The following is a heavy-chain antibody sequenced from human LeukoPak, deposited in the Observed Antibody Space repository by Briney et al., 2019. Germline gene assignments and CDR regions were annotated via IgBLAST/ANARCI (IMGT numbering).Heavy chain of an antibody. CDR2: MNPNSGNT. D-gene: IGHD2-15*01. V-gene: IGHV1-8*02. Sequence: ASVTVSCKASGYTFTGYYMHWVRQAPGQGLEWMGWMNPNSGNTVYAQKFQGRVTMTRNTSISTAYMELSSLRSEDTAVYYCARAGGYCGRISCPYYFDYWGQGSLVAVSS. CDR3: ARAGGYCGRISCPYYFDY. CDR1: GYTFTGYY. J-gene: IGHJ4*02.